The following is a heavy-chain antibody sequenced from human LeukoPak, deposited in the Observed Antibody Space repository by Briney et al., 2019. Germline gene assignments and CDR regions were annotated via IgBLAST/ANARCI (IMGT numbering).Heavy chain of an antibody. D-gene: IGHD2-21*02. Sequence: KGSETLSLTCTVSGDSISNYHWSWIRQPPGKGLEWIGYIHYSGSTYYNPSLKSRVTISVDTSKNQFSLRLSSVTAADTAVYYCARKGVVTASNWYFDLWGRGTLVTVSS. J-gene: IGHJ2*01. CDR2: IHYSGST. CDR1: GDSISNYH. CDR3: ARKGVVTASNWYFDL. V-gene: IGHV4-59*06.